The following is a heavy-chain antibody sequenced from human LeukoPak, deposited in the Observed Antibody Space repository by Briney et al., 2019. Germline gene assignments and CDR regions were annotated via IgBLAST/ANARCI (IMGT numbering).Heavy chain of an antibody. J-gene: IGHJ3*02. CDR1: GGSICSYY. CDR3: ARDLEPYAFNI. V-gene: IGHV4-59*01. D-gene: IGHD1-1*01. Sequence: AETLSLTCTVSGGSICSYYWSWIRQPPGKGLEWIGYTYYSGSTNYNPSLKSRVTISVDTCKNQFSLKLSSVTAADTAVYYCARDLEPYAFNIWGQGTMVTVSS. CDR2: TYYSGST.